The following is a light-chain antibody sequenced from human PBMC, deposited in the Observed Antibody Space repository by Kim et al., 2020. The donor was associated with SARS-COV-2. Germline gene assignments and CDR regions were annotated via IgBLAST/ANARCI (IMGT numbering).Light chain of an antibody. CDR1: STDVGHYNY. CDR2: DVN. Sequence: QSALTQPPSASGSPGQSVTISCTGTSTDVGHYNYISWYQQLPGKAPKLMIYDVNRRPSGVPDRFSGSKSGNTASLTVSGLQAEDEANYYCSSYAGANNLVFGGGTKSPS. J-gene: IGLJ2*01. V-gene: IGLV2-8*01. CDR3: SSYAGANNLV.